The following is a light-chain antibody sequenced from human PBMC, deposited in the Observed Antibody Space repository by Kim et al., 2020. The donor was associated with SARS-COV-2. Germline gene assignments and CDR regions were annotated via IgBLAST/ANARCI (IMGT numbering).Light chain of an antibody. J-gene: IGLJ3*02. CDR2: RNN. CDR1: SNNVSSQG. V-gene: IGLV10-54*04. Sequence: QAGLTQPPSVSKDLRQTATLTCSGNSNNVSSQGAAWLQQHQGHPPKLLSYRNNNRPSGISERFSASRSGNTASLTISGLQPEDEADYYCSAWDSSLTAWVFGGGTQLTVL. CDR3: SAWDSSLTAWV.